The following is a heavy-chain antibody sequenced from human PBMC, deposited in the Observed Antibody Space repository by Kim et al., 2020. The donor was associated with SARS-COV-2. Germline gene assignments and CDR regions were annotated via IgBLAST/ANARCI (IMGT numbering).Heavy chain of an antibody. Sequence: SETLSLTCTVSGGSISSYYWSWIRQPPGKGLEWIGYIYYSGSTNYNPSLKSRVTISVDTSKNQFSLKLSSVTAADTAVYYCARGDTPHFWSGYYPNYYYYYYMDVWGKGTTVTVSS. D-gene: IGHD3-3*02. CDR2: IYYSGST. CDR1: GGSISSYY. J-gene: IGHJ6*03. V-gene: IGHV4-59*01. CDR3: ARGDTPHFWSGYYPNYYYYYYMDV.